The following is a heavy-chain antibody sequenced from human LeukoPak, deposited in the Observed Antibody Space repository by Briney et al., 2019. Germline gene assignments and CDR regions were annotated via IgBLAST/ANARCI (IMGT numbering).Heavy chain of an antibody. J-gene: IGHJ4*02. V-gene: IGHV3-21*04. CDR1: GFTFSSYS. Sequence: KPGGSLRLSCAASGFTFSSYSMNWVRQAPGKGLEWVSSISSSSSYIYYADSVKGRFTISRDNSKNTLYLQINSLRAEDTAVYYCARAVEYYKILTGYAQYYVDYWGQGTLVTASS. CDR3: ARAVEYYKILTGYAQYYVDY. CDR2: ISSSSSYI. D-gene: IGHD3-9*01.